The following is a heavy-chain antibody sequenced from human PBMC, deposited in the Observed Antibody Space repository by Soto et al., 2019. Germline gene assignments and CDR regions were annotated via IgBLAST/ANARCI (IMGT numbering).Heavy chain of an antibody. V-gene: IGHV1-69*06. CDR3: AKQPPTAFFDI. J-gene: IGHJ3*02. CDR1: GGTFSSYA. D-gene: IGHD1-1*01. CDR2: IIPIFGTA. Sequence: QVQLVQSGAEVKKPGSSVKVSCKASGGTFSSYAISWVRQAPGQGLEWMGGIIPIFGTANYAQKFQGRVTITGDNPRSTPYLDLSSLIFEDRAVYYWAKQPPTAFFDIGGQGKMVTVSP.